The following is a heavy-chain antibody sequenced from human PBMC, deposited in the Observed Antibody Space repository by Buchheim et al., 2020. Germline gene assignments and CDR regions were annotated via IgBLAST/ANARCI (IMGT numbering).Heavy chain of an antibody. J-gene: IGHJ4*02. D-gene: IGHD6-13*01. CDR1: GGSISSYY. CDR3: ARNIAAAGTGIDY. CDR2: IYYSGST. V-gene: IGHV4-59*01. Sequence: QLQLQESGPGLVKPSETLSLTCTVSGGSISSYYWSWIRQPPGKGLEWIGYIYYSGSTNYNPSLKSRVTISVDTSKNQFSLKLSSVTAADTAVYYCARNIAAAGTGIDYWGQGTL.